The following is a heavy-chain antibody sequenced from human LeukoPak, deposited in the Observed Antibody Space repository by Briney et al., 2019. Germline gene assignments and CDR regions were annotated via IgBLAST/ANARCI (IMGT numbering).Heavy chain of an antibody. Sequence: GGSLRLSCAASGFSFSSQAMSWVRQARGKGLEWVSAISGSGATTYYADSAKGRFTISRDHSKNTLVLQLNRLRAEDTATYYCAKEASDGSGYDLDYWGQGTLVIVSS. CDR2: ISGSGATT. D-gene: IGHD3-22*01. V-gene: IGHV3-23*01. J-gene: IGHJ4*02. CDR1: GFSFSSQA. CDR3: AKEASDGSGYDLDY.